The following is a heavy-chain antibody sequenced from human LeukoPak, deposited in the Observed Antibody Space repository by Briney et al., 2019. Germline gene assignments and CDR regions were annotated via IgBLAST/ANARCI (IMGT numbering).Heavy chain of an antibody. V-gene: IGHV3-30*14. CDR2: ISYDGRQK. Sequence: GRSQTLSCAASGFTFSTYAMHWVRQAPGKGLEWVAVISYDGRQKYYADSVKGRFTISRDNSKNTLFLQMNSLRDEDTAVYYCTRVYLERLTAGYFDHWGQGTLVTVSP. CDR3: TRVYLERLTAGYFDH. D-gene: IGHD2-8*01. J-gene: IGHJ4*02. CDR1: GFTFSTYA.